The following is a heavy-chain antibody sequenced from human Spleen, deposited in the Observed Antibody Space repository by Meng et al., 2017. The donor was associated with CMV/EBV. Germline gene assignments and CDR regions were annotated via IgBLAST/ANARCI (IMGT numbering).Heavy chain of an antibody. CDR3: AKALVVITDYYGMDV. CDR2: IYSGGSST. V-gene: IGHV3-23*03. J-gene: IGHJ6*02. D-gene: IGHD3-22*01. CDR1: GFAVSSNY. Sequence: GESLKISCAASGFAVSSNYMSWVRQAPGKGLEWVSVIYSGGSSTYYADSVKGRFTISRDNSKNTLYLQMNSLRAEDTAVYYCAKALVVITDYYGMDVWGQGTTVTVSS.